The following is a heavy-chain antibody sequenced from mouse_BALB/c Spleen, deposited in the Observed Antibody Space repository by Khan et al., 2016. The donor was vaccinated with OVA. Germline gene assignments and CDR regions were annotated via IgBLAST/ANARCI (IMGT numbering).Heavy chain of an antibody. CDR2: IWGGGST. V-gene: IGHV2-6-5*01. CDR3: AKGVWSYYFALDY. J-gene: IGHJ4*01. CDR1: GFSLTDYG. Sequence: VQLKESGPGLVAPSQSLSITCTVSGFSLTDYGVSWIRQPPGKGLEWLGVIWGGGSTYYNSALKSRLSISKDNSKSQVLLKMSSLQTDDTAMYYCAKGVWSYYFALDYWGQGTSGTVSS.